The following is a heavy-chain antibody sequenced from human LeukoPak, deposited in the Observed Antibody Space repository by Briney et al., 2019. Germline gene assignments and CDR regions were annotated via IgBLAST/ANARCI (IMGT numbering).Heavy chain of an antibody. V-gene: IGHV3-21*06. CDR3: ASGASHAFDI. CDR2: ISSSSNYI. D-gene: IGHD3-16*01. CDR1: GFTFDSYT. Sequence: GGSLRLSCAASGFTFDSYTMNWVHQAPGKGLEWVSSISSSSNYIYYADSVKGRFTISRDNAKNALYLQMNSLRAEDTAVYYCASGASHAFDIWGQGTMVTVSS. J-gene: IGHJ3*02.